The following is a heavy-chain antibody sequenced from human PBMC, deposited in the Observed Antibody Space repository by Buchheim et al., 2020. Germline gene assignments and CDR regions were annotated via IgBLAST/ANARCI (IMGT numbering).Heavy chain of an antibody. CDR2: ISSSGTST. D-gene: IGHD3-16*01. CDR1: GFTFDNFA. Sequence: EVQLLESGGGLVHPGGSLRLSCAASGFTFDNFAMSWVRQAPGKGLEWVSGISSSGTSTYYADSVKGRFSLSRDNSKKPLYLEMDSLRAEDTAVYYCAKDQMSNYYVGMDAGGQGTT. J-gene: IGHJ6*02. CDR3: AKDQMSNYYVGMDA. V-gene: IGHV3-23*01.